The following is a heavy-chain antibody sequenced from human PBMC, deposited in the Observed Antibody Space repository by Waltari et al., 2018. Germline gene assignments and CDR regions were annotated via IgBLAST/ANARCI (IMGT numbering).Heavy chain of an antibody. J-gene: IGHJ4*02. V-gene: IGHV4-39*01. D-gene: IGHD5-18*01. CDR1: GGPISSSSYY. CDR3: ARTAAAMVDY. CDR2: IYYSGST. Sequence: QLQLQESGPGLVKPSETLSLTCTVSGGPISSSSYYWGWIRQPPGKGLEWIGSIYYSGSTYYNPSLKSRVTISVDTSKNQFSLKLSSVTAADTAVYYCARTAAAMVDYWGQGTLVTVSS.